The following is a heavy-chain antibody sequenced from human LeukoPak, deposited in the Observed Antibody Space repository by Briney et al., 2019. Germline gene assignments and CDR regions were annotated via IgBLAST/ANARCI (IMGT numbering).Heavy chain of an antibody. J-gene: IGHJ6*02. Sequence: ASETLSLTCAVSDDSISGGGYSWSWIRQPPGKGLEWIGYIYHSGSTYYNPSLKSRVTISVDRSKNQFSLKLSSVTAADTAVYYCARVDPSHYYGMDVWGQGTTVTVSS. V-gene: IGHV4-30-2*01. D-gene: IGHD2-2*01. CDR3: ARVDPSHYYGMDV. CDR1: DDSISGGGYS. CDR2: IYHSGST.